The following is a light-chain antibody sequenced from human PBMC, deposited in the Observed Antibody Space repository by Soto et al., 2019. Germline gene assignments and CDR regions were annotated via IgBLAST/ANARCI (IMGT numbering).Light chain of an antibody. Sequence: QSALTQPASVSGSSGQSITISCTGTSSDVGYYNYVSWFQQHPGKAPRLVISDVTNRPSGVSNRFSGSKSGNTASLTISGPQAEDEAHYYCSSYTTSSTQVFGTGTKVTVL. CDR2: DVT. V-gene: IGLV2-14*03. CDR1: SSDVGYYNY. J-gene: IGLJ1*01. CDR3: SSYTTSSTQV.